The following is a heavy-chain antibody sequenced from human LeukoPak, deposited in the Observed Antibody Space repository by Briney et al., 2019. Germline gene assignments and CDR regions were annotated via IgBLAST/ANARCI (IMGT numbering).Heavy chain of an antibody. Sequence: GGSLRLSCAASGFTFSSYWMHWVRQAPGKGLVWVSRINSDGSSTSYADSVKGRFTISRDNAKNTLYLQMNSLRAEDTAVYYCARDESGYYYGSGMRYFDLWGRGTLVTVSS. J-gene: IGHJ2*01. CDR3: ARDESGYYYGSGMRYFDL. CDR1: GFTFSSYW. D-gene: IGHD3-10*01. V-gene: IGHV3-74*01. CDR2: INSDGSST.